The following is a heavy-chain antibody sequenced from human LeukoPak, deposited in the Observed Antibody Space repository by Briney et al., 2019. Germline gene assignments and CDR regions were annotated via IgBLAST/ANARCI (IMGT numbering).Heavy chain of an antibody. J-gene: IGHJ3*02. V-gene: IGHV3-15*01. Sequence: SGGSLRLSCAASGFTFNNAWMSWVRQAPGKGLEWIGRIKSDGGTTDYAAPVKGRFTISRDDSKNTLYLQMNSLKTEDTAVYYCNAYYYDSSGYYQVPDAFDIWGQGTMVTVSS. D-gene: IGHD3-22*01. CDR1: GFTFNNAW. CDR2: IKSDGGTT. CDR3: NAYYYDSSGYYQVPDAFDI.